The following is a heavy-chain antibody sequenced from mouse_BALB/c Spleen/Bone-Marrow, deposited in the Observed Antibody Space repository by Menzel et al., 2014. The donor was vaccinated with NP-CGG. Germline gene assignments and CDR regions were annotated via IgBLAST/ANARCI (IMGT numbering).Heavy chain of an antibody. CDR2: INSNGGST. D-gene: IGHD2-1*01. CDR1: GFTFSSYS. CDR3: VRGNYGNYVDYFDF. J-gene: IGHJ2*01. V-gene: IGHV5-6-3*01. Sequence: DVKLVESGGGLVQPGGSLKLSCAASGFTFSSYSMSWVRQTPDKRLELVATINSNGGSTYYPDSVKGRFTISRDTAKNTLYLQMSSLKSEETAMYYCVRGNYGNYVDYFDFWGQGTTLTVSS.